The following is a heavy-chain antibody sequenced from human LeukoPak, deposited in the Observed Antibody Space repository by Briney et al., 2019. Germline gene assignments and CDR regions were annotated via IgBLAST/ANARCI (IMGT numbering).Heavy chain of an antibody. CDR2: IYNSGST. V-gene: IGHV4-59*01. CDR1: GXSIGSYY. J-gene: IGHJ4*02. Sequence: SETLSLTYTVSGXSIGSYYWSWIRQPPGKGLEWISYIYNSGSTNYSPSLKSRVSISVDTPKNQFSLRLSSVTAADTAVYYCARPSRDGYRYTFDYWGQGILVTVSS. D-gene: IGHD5-24*01. CDR3: ARPSRDGYRYTFDY.